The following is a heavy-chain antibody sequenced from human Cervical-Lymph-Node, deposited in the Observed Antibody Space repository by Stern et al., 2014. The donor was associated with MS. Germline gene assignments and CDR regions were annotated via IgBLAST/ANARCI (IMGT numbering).Heavy chain of an antibody. CDR3: ARDRGSIAVAGLGMDV. V-gene: IGHV1-18*01. D-gene: IGHD6-19*01. J-gene: IGHJ6*02. CDR2: ISAYNGNT. CDR1: GYTFTSYG. Sequence: VQLVKSGAEVKKPGASGKVSCKASGYTFTSYGISWVRQAPVQGLEWMGWISAYNGNTNYAQKLQGRVTMTTDTSTSTAYMELRSLRSDDTAVYYCARDRGSIAVAGLGMDVWGQGTTVTVSS.